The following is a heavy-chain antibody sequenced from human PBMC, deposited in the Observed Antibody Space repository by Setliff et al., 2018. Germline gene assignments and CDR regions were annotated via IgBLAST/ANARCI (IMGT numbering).Heavy chain of an antibody. CDR1: GYTFSTYW. J-gene: IGHJ4*02. CDR3: ARGMEDTAMLAY. D-gene: IGHD5-18*01. CDR2: IYPGDSET. Sequence: GESLKISCKGSGYTFSTYWIGWVRRMPGKGLEWMGIIYPGDSETRYSPSFEGQVSISADTSISTAYLQWSSLKASDTAMYYCARGMEDTAMLAYWGQGTLVTVSS. V-gene: IGHV5-51*01.